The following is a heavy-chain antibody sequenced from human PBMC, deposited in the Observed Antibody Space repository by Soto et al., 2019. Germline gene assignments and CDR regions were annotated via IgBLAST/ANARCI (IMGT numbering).Heavy chain of an antibody. Sequence: GSLRLSCAASGFTFSSYGMHWVRQAPGKGLEWVAVISYDGSNKYYADSVKGRFTISRDNSKNTLYLQMNSLRAEDTAVYYCAKGSGSYYLGSLLGYFDYWGQGTLVTVSS. D-gene: IGHD1-26*01. V-gene: IGHV3-30*18. CDR1: GFTFSSYG. CDR3: AKGSGSYYLGSLLGYFDY. CDR2: ISYDGSNK. J-gene: IGHJ4*02.